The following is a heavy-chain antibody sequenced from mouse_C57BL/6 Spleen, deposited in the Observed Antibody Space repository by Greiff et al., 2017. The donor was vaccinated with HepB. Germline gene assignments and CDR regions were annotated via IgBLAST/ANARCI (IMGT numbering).Heavy chain of an antibody. CDR3: ARNENPDYDDAMDY. V-gene: IGHV2-2*01. CDR2: IWSGGST. CDR1: GFSLTSYG. D-gene: IGHD2-4*01. Sequence: VQLQQSGPGLVQPSQSLSITCTVSGFSLTSYGVHWVRQSPGKGLEWLGVIWSGGSTDYNAAFISRLSISKDNSKSQVFFKMNSLQADDTAIYYSARNENPDYDDAMDYWGQGTSVTVSS. J-gene: IGHJ4*01.